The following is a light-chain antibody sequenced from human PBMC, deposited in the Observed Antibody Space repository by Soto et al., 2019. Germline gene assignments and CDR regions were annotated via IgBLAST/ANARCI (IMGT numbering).Light chain of an antibody. CDR2: GAS. CDR1: QNIVNY. V-gene: IGKV1-39*01. Sequence: DIQMTQSPSSLSASVGDRVTITCRASQNIVNYLNWYQRKPGKAPKLLIYGASSLQRGVPSRFSGSGSGTDFTHTISTLQPEDFGTFYCQQSYSVPLTFGGGTKVEIK. J-gene: IGKJ4*02. CDR3: QQSYSVPLT.